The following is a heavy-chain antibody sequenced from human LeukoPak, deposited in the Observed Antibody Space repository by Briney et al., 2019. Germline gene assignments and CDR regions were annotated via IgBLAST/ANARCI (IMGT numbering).Heavy chain of an antibody. CDR2: TNGDGSSI. CDR1: GFTFRSYW. D-gene: IGHD1-26*01. V-gene: IGHV3-74*01. Sequence: GGSLRLSCAGSGFTFRSYWMHWVRQDPGKGLVWVARTNGDGSSISYADSVKGRFTISRDNAKNTLYLQMNSLRAEDTAVYYCARDSGYAFDIWGQGTMVTVSS. CDR3: ARDSGYAFDI. J-gene: IGHJ3*02.